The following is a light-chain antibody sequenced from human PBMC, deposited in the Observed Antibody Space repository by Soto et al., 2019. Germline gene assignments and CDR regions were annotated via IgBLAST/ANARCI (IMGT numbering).Light chain of an antibody. V-gene: IGLV2-14*03. CDR1: SRDIGDYNY. Sequence: QSALTQPASVSGSPGQSFTISCTGTSRDIGDYNYVSWYQKHPGKAPKLMIFDVSDRPSAVSNRFSGSKSGNTASLTISGLQAEDEADYYCSSSTSSSTLVLFGGGTKVTVL. CDR2: DVS. J-gene: IGLJ3*02. CDR3: SSSTSSSTLVL.